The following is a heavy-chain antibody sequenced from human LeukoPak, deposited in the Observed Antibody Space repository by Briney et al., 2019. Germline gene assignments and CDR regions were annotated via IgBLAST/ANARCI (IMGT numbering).Heavy chain of an antibody. J-gene: IGHJ4*02. CDR2: ILSDASIK. CDR1: GFTFSTNI. V-gene: IGHV3-30*18. Sequence: GGSLRLSCATSGFTFSTNIMHWVRQAPGKGLEWVAAILSDASIKYYAESVKGRFSISRDNSKNTLYLELSSLRAEDTALYYCAKDLHGSGSFDYWGQGTLVTVSS. D-gene: IGHD3-10*01. CDR3: AKDLHGSGSFDY.